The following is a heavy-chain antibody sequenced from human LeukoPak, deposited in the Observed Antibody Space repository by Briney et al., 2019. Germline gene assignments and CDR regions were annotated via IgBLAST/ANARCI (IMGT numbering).Heavy chain of an antibody. D-gene: IGHD6-19*01. CDR3: AKEIRDQQW. CDR1: GDSVSSNSAA. CDR2: TYYRSRWYT. Sequence: SQTLSLTCVISGDSVSSNSAAWNWIWQSPSRGLEWLGRTYYRSRWYTEYATSVKSRITISPDTSKNQFSLQLTSVTPEDTAVYYCAKEIRDQQWWGQGSLVTVSS. J-gene: IGHJ4*02. V-gene: IGHV6-1*01.